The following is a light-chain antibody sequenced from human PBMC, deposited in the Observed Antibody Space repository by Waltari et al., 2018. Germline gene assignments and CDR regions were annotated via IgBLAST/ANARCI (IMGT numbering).Light chain of an antibody. CDR3: QQRSHWPMYT. V-gene: IGKV3-11*01. CDR1: ESIASP. J-gene: IGKJ2*01. Sequence: EIVLTQSPATLSLSPGDRATLSCRASESIASPLVWYQQKPGQPPRILIYDTSNRAAGIPGKFSGSGSGTDFSLTISSLEPEDFVVYYCQQRSHWPMYTFGQGTKLEIK. CDR2: DTS.